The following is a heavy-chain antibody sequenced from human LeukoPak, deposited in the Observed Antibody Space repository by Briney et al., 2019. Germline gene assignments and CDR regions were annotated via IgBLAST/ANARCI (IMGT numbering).Heavy chain of an antibody. CDR2: MNPNSGNT. CDR1: GYTFTRYD. Sequence: ASVKVSCKASGYTFTRYDINWVRQATGQGLEWMEWMNPNSGNTGYAQKFQGRVTMTRNTSLSTAYMELSSLRSGDTAVYYCASGRHATVTSFDYWGQGTLVSVSS. J-gene: IGHJ4*02. V-gene: IGHV1-8*01. D-gene: IGHD4-17*01. CDR3: ASGRHATVTSFDY.